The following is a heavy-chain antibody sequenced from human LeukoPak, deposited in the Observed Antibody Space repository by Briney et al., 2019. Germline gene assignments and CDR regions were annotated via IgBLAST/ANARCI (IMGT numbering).Heavy chain of an antibody. D-gene: IGHD6-6*01. CDR1: GFTFNLYA. Sequence: GGSLRLSCAASGFTFNLYAMNWVRQAPGKGLEWVSSINGAGNSSYYADSLRGRFTVSRDNSKNTLYLQMNSLRAEDTAVYYCAKAFSYSSSSNFDYWGQGTLVTVSS. CDR3: AKAFSYSSSSNFDY. CDR2: INGAGNSS. J-gene: IGHJ4*02. V-gene: IGHV3-23*01.